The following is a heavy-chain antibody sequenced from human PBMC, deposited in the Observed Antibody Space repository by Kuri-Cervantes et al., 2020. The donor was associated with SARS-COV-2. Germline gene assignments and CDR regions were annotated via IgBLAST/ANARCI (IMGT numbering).Heavy chain of an antibody. CDR1: GYTLTELS. V-gene: IGHV1-24*01. CDR2: FDPEDGET. D-gene: IGHD6-6*01. J-gene: IGHJ5*02. Sequence: ASVKVSCKVSGYTLTELSMHWVRQAPGKGLEWMGGFDPEDGETIYAQKFQGRVTMTEDTSTDTAYMELSSLRSEDTAVYYCARAVVGYSSSLGVPDNLFDPWGQGTLVTDSS. CDR3: ARAVVGYSSSLGVPDNLFDP.